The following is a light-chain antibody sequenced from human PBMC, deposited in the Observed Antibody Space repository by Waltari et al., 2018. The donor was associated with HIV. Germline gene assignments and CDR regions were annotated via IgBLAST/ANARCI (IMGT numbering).Light chain of an antibody. CDR1: ESVSSN. J-gene: IGKJ4*01. V-gene: IGKV3D-15*03. CDR3: QQYNSWPL. Sequence: EIVMTQCPATVSVSPGERVPLSCRASESVSSNLAWYQQKPGQAPRLLIYGAFIRATGIPDRFSGSGSGTEFTLTISTLQSEDFAVYYCQQYNSWPLIGGGTKVDFK. CDR2: GAF.